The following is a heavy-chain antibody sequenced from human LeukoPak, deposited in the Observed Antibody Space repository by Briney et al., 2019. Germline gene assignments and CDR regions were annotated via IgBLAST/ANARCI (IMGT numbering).Heavy chain of an antibody. D-gene: IGHD5-24*01. J-gene: IGHJ4*02. CDR2: IIPILGIA. CDR3: ARGGRGWLQLAPYYFDY. Sequence: EASVKVSCKASGGTFSSYAISWVRQAPGQGLEWMGRIIPILGIANYAQKFQGRVTITADKSTSTAYMELSSLRSEDTAVYYCARGGRGWLQLAPYYFDYWGQGTLVTVSS. V-gene: IGHV1-69*04. CDR1: GGTFSSYA.